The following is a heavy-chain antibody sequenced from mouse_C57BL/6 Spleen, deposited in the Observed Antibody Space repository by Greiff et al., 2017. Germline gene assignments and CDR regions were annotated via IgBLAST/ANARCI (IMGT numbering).Heavy chain of an antibody. Sequence: VQLQQSGAELVRPGASVKLSCKASGYTFTDYYINWVKQRPGQGLEWIARIYPGSGNTYYNEKFKGKATLTAEKSSSTAYMQLSSLTSEDSAVYFCARQPHYYAMDYWGQGTSVTVSS. V-gene: IGHV1-76*01. CDR3: ARQPHYYAMDY. D-gene: IGHD6-1*01. J-gene: IGHJ4*01. CDR2: IYPGSGNT. CDR1: GYTFTDYY.